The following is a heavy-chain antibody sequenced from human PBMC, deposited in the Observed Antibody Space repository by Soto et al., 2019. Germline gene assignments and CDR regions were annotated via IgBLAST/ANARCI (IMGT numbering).Heavy chain of an antibody. CDR2: IYWDDYK. J-gene: IGHJ4*02. D-gene: IGHD5-18*01. CDR3: AHEIYSYGPDY. Sequence: QITLKESGPTLVKPTQTLTLTCTFSGFSLSTSGVGVGWIRQPPGKALEWLALIYWDDYKRYRPSLKSRLTIPKDTSKNQVVLTMTNMDPVDTATYHCAHEIYSYGPDYWGQGTLVTVSS. CDR1: GFSLSTSGVG. V-gene: IGHV2-5*02.